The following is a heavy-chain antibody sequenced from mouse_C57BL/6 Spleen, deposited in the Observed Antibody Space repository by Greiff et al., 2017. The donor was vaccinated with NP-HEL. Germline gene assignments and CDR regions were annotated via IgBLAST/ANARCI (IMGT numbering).Heavy chain of an antibody. CDR2: IYPGDGDT. V-gene: IGHV1-80*01. CDR1: GYAFSSYW. J-gene: IGHJ4*01. Sequence: QVHVKQSGAELVKPGASVKISCKASGYAFSSYWMNWVKQRPGKGLEWIGQIYPGDGDTNYNGKFKGKATLTADKSSSTAYMQLSSLTSEDSAVYVCARWGDDYDGAMDYWGQGTSVTVSS. D-gene: IGHD2-4*01. CDR3: ARWGDDYDGAMDY.